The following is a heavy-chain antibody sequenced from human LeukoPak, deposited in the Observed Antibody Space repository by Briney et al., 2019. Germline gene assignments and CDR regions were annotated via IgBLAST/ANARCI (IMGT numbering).Heavy chain of an antibody. CDR3: ARGPSVTSGYDPFDS. Sequence: PSETLSLTCAVYGGSFSGYYWSWIRQPPGGGLEWIGEINHSGSTNYGAALKSRVTMSVDPSKNQFSLKLNSVTAADTAVCYCARGPSVTSGYDPFDSWGRGTPVTVSS. CDR2: INHSGST. CDR1: GGSFSGYY. D-gene: IGHD5-12*01. J-gene: IGHJ4*02. V-gene: IGHV4-34*01.